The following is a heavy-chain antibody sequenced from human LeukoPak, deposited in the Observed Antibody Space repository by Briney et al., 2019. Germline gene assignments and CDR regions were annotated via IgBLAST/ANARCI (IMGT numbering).Heavy chain of an antibody. D-gene: IGHD3-10*01. CDR1: GFTVSSNH. V-gene: IGHV3-53*01. J-gene: IGHJ4*02. Sequence: GGPLRLSCAVSGFTVSSNHMSWVRQAPGKGLEWVSVLYSGGTTYYADSVKDRFTISRDNSKNTLYLQMKSLRAEDTAVYYCARGGESPSAFDYWGQGTLVTVSS. CDR3: ARGGESPSAFDY. CDR2: LYSGGTT.